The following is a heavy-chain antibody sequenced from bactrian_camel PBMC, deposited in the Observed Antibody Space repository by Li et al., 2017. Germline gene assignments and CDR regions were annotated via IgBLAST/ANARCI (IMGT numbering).Heavy chain of an antibody. CDR2: IDSDSRI. CDR1: GYTYRSFC. Sequence: HVQLVESGGGSVQAGGSLRLSCVVSGYTYRSFCMGWFRQAPGKEREAVATIDSDSRITYADDVKGRFTVSKDNAKSTMYLEMSNLQALDTAIYYCAADLTEAYVNWLRCDYKYWGRGTQVTVS. CDR3: AADLTEAYVNWLRCDYKY. V-gene: IGHV3S53*01. D-gene: IGHD1*01. J-gene: IGHJ4*01.